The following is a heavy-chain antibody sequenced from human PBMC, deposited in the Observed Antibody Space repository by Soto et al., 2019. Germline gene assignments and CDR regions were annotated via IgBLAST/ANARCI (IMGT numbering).Heavy chain of an antibody. V-gene: IGHV3-33*01. CDR2: IWYDGSNK. Sequence: QVQLLESGGGVVQPGRSLRLSCAASGFTFSSYGMHWVRQAPGKGLEWVAVIWYDGSNKYYADSVKGRFTISRDNSKNPLYLQMNSLRAEDTAVYYCSRARGWGLGDYWGQGTLVTVSS. CDR1: GFTFSSYG. D-gene: IGHD7-27*01. J-gene: IGHJ4*02. CDR3: SRARGWGLGDY.